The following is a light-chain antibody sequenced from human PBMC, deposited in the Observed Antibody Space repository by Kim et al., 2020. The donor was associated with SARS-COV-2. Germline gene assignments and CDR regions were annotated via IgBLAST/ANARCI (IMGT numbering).Light chain of an antibody. V-gene: IGLV2-8*01. CDR2: EVS. CDR1: SSDFGNYEY. CDR3: SAYEGRNTVGL. Sequence: QSALTQPPSASGSPGQSVTISCTGTSSDFGNYEYVSWYQQHPGKAPKLMISEVSKRPSGVPDRFSGSKFGNTASLTVSGLQPEDEADYYCSAYEGRNTVGLFGRGTRLTVL. J-gene: IGLJ3*02.